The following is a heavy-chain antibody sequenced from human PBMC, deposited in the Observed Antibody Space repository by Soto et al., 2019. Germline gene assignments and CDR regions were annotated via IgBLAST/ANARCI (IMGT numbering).Heavy chain of an antibody. J-gene: IGHJ6*02. CDR2: IWYDGSNK. CDR3: AREVKPYYYGMDV. Sequence: WSLRLSCAASGFTFSSYGMHWVRQAPGKGLEWVAVIWYDGSNKYYADSVKGRFTISRDNSKNTLYLQMNSLRAEDTAVYYCAREVKPYYYGMDVWGQGTTVTVSS. CDR1: GFTFSSYG. V-gene: IGHV3-33*01.